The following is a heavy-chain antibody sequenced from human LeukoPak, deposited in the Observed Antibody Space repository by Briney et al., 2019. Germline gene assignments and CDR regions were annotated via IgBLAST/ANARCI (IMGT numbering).Heavy chain of an antibody. V-gene: IGHV3-53*01. D-gene: IGHD4/OR15-4a*01. J-gene: IGHJ4*02. CDR1: GFTVSSDS. CDR2: IYSGGST. Sequence: GGSLRLSCTVSGFTVSSDSMSWVRQAPGKGLEWVSFIYSGGSTHYSDSVKCRFTISRDNSKNTLYLQMNSLRAEDTAVYYCARRAGAYSHPYDYWGQGTLVTVSS. CDR3: ARRAGAYSHPYDY.